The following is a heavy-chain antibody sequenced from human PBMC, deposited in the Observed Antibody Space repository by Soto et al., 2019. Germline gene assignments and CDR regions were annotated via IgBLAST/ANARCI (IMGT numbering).Heavy chain of an antibody. Sequence: EVQLVESGGGLVKPGGSLRLSCAASGFTFSSYAMTWVRLAPGKGLQWVSSITGSGSYIYYADSLKGRFTISRDNAKNSLWLQMNSLRADDTALYYCAGDLSSSVDSWGQGTLVTVSS. CDR3: AGDLSSSVDS. CDR1: GFTFSSYA. V-gene: IGHV3-21*01. D-gene: IGHD6-6*01. CDR2: ITGSGSYI. J-gene: IGHJ4*02.